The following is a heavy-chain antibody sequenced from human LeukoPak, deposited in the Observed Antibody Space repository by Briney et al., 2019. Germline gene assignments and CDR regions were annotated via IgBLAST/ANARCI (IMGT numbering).Heavy chain of an antibody. V-gene: IGHV3-23*01. CDR2: ITNGGRT. D-gene: IGHD3-22*01. J-gene: IGHJ4*02. CDR3: AKLVVVILTSFDD. Sequence: GGSLRLSCAASGFTFNNNAMNWVRQAPGKGLQWVSTITNGGRTYYADSVKGRFTISRDNSKNTLYLQMNSLRAEDTAVYYCAKLVVVILTSFDDWGQGTLVTVSS. CDR1: GFTFNNNA.